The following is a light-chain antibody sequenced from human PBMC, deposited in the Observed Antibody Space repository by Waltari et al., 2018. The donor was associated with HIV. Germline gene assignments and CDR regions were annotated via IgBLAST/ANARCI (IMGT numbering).Light chain of an antibody. J-gene: IGKJ5*01. V-gene: IGKV3-15*01. CDR2: GTS. CDR3: QQNSYWLPIT. Sequence: EIVMTQSPATLSVSPGERATLSCRASQSVGSKLAWYQQKPGQDPRLLMYGTSTRATSIPARFSGSGSGIEFTLTISSLQSEDFAVYYCQQNSYWLPITFGQGTRLEI. CDR1: QSVGSK.